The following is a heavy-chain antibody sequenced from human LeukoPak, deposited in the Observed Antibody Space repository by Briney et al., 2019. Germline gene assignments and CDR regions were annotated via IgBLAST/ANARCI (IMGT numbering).Heavy chain of an antibody. D-gene: IGHD3-3*01. CDR3: ATGLADFWSGYRLDY. Sequence: ASVKVSCKVSGYTVTELSMHWVRQAPGKGLEWMRGFDREDGETIYAQKFQGRVTMTEDTSTDTAYMELSSLRSEDTAVYYCATGLADFWSGYRLDYWGQGTLVTVSS. CDR1: GYTVTELS. V-gene: IGHV1-24*01. J-gene: IGHJ4*02. CDR2: FDREDGET.